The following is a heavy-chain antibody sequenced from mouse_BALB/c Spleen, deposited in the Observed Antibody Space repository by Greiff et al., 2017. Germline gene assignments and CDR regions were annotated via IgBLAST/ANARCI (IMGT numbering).Heavy chain of an antibody. CDR2: ISSGGGNT. J-gene: IGHJ4*01. CDR1: GFTFSSYT. CDR3: ARSPYGKDYAMDY. V-gene: IGHV5-9*03. D-gene: IGHD2-1*01. Sequence: EVQLVESGGGLVKPGGSLKLSCAASGFTFSSYTMSWVRQTPEKRLEWVATISSGGGNTYYPDSVKGRFTISRDNAKNNLYLQMSSLRSEDTALYYCARSPYGKDYAMDYWGQGTSVTVSS.